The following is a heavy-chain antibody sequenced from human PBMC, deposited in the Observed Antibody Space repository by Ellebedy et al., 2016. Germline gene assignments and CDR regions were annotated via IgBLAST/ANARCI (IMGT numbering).Heavy chain of an antibody. Sequence: GESLKISCAASGFTLNNYAMTWIRQAAGEGLEWVSAITGDTAATYYADSVKGRFTISRDNSKNTVYLQMNSLGAEDTAVYYCARGRGYGMDVWGQGTTVTVSS. CDR2: ITGDTAAT. J-gene: IGHJ6*02. D-gene: IGHD3-10*01. CDR1: GFTLNNYA. V-gene: IGHV3-23*01. CDR3: ARGRGYGMDV.